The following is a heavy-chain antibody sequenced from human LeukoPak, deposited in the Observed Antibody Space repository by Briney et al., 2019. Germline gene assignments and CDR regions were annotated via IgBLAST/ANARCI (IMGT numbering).Heavy chain of an antibody. J-gene: IGHJ6*04. CDR2: INHSGST. CDR1: GGSFSGYY. Sequence: SETLSLTCAVYGGSFSGYYWSWIRQPPGKWLEWIGEINHSGSTNYNPSLKSRVTISVDTSKNQFSLKLSSVTAADTAVYYCARDHCSSTSCHEDYYYYGMDVWGKGTTVTVSS. V-gene: IGHV4-34*01. CDR3: ARDHCSSTSCHEDYYYYGMDV. D-gene: IGHD2-2*01.